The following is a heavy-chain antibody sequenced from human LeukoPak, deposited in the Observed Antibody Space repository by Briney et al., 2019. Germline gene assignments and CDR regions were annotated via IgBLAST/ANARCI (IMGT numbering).Heavy chain of an antibody. CDR3: ARDPSYQYYYDSSGYYDY. CDR1: GFTFSSYG. CDR2: IWYDGSNK. D-gene: IGHD3-22*01. Sequence: QPGGSLRLSCAASGFTFSSYGMPWVRQAPGKGLEWVAVIWYDGSNKYYADSVKGRFTISRDNSKNTLYLQMNSLRAEDTAVYYCARDPSYQYYYDSSGYYDYWGQGTLVTVSS. J-gene: IGHJ4*02. V-gene: IGHV3-33*01.